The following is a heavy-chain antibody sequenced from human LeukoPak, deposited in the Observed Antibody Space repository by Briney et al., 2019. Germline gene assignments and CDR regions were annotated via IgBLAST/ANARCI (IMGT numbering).Heavy chain of an antibody. D-gene: IGHD1-26*01. CDR1: GFTFSGHW. J-gene: IGHJ4*02. Sequence: GGSLRLSCVASGFTFSGHWMSWVRQAPGKGLEWVAHIKADGSEIYYVASVRGRFTISRDNAENSLSLQMNSLRADDTAIYYCVRSGARWEIGNSWGQGTLVTVSS. CDR2: IKADGSEI. CDR3: VRSGARWEIGNS. V-gene: IGHV3-7*01.